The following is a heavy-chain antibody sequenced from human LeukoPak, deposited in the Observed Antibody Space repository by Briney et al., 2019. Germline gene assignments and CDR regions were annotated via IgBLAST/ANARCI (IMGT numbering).Heavy chain of an antibody. J-gene: IGHJ4*02. CDR2: IGTAGDT. V-gene: IGHV3-13*04. Sequence: PGGSLRLSCAASGFTFSSYDMHWVRQATGKGLEWVSAIGTAGDTYYPGSVKGRFTISRENAKNSLYLQMNSLRAGDTAVYYCARGSGRGYSGYDPFLIGYWGQGALVTVSS. D-gene: IGHD5-12*01. CDR3: ARGSGRGYSGYDPFLIGY. CDR1: GFTFSSYD.